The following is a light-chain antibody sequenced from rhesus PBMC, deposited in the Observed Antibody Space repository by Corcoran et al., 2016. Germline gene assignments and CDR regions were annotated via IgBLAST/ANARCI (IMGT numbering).Light chain of an antibody. V-gene: IGKV3-10*01. CDR1: QSVSTY. CDR3: YQHSSGLT. J-gene: IGKJ4*01. Sequence: QVILTQSPVTLSLSPGERATLSCRASQSVSTYLAWYQQKPGQAPRLLIYGASSRATGIPDRFSGSGSRTDFTLTRARLEPEDAGVYRCYQHSSGLTFGGGTKVEIK. CDR2: GAS.